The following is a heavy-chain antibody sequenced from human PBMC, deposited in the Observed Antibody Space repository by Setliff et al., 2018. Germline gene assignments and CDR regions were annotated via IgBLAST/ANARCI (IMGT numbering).Heavy chain of an antibody. CDR3: ARDSVTLGQLERRGGWHYYGLDV. J-gene: IGHJ6*02. Sequence: SVKVSCKASGGTFSGYAFSWVRQAPGQGPEWMGGITPIFETAHYAEKFRDRVTITADKPTTTVHMELSRLVSEDTAVYFCARDSVTLGQLERRGGWHYYGLDVWGQGTTVTVSS. CDR2: ITPIFETA. CDR1: GGTFSGYA. V-gene: IGHV1-69*06. D-gene: IGHD1-1*01.